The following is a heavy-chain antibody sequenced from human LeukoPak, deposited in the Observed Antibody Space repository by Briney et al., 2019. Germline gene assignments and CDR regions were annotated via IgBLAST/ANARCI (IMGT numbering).Heavy chain of an antibody. CDR2: ISGDGGST. V-gene: IGHV3-43*02. CDR3: AKGGQRGVLDHYYGMDV. Sequence: GGSLRLSCAASGFTFDDYAMHWVRQAPGKGLEWVSLISGDGGSTYHADSVKGRFTISRDNSKNSLYLQMNSLRTEDTALYYCAKGGQRGVLDHYYGMDVWGQGTTVTVSS. J-gene: IGHJ6*02. CDR1: GFTFDDYA. D-gene: IGHD3-16*02.